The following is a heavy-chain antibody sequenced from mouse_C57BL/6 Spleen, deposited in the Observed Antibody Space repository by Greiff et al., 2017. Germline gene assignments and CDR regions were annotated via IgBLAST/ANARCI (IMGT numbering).Heavy chain of an antibody. J-gene: IGHJ1*03. CDR1: GYAFSSSG. D-gene: IGHD2-1*01. CDR3: ARSKGNYGYFDV. V-gene: IGHV1-82*01. CDR2: IYPGDGDT. Sequence: QVQLKESGPELVKPGASVKISCKASGYAFSSSGMNWVKQRPGKGLEWIGRIYPGDGDTNYNGKFKGKATLTADKSSSTAYMQLSSLTSEDSAVYFCARSKGNYGYFDVWGTGTTVTVSS.